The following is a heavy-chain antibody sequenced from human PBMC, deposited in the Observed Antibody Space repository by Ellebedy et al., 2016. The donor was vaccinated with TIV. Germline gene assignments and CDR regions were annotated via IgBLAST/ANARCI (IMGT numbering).Heavy chain of an antibody. Sequence: PGGSLRLSCVASGFTFSSSDMHCVRQTPGKGLEWLSHDGTDGYHKYYADSVKGRFSTSRDISKDTLFLQMNSLRVEDTAVYYCTSGPTHGAFDYWGQGTLVTVSS. D-gene: IGHD3-10*01. CDR3: TSGPTHGAFDY. CDR1: GFTFSSSD. V-gene: IGHV3-30*03. CDR2: DGTDGYHK. J-gene: IGHJ4*02.